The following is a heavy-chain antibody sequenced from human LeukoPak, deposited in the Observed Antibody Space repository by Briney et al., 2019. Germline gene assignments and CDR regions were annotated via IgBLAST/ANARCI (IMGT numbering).Heavy chain of an antibody. CDR2: IIPMFNTA. CDR3: ARDRPGGPPPLSFFNI. Sequence: SVKVSCKASGGTFSNSGISWVRQAPGQGLEWMGGIIPMFNTANSAQRFQGRVIITTDESTSTAYMELSSLTSEDTAVYYCARDRPGGPPPLSFFNIGAKGTLAPFSP. CDR1: GGTFSNSG. V-gene: IGHV1-69*05. D-gene: IGHD3-16*01. J-gene: IGHJ3*02.